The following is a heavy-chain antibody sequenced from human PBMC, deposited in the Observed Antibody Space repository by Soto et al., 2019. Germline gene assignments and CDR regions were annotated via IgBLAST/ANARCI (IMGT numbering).Heavy chain of an antibody. J-gene: IGHJ6*02. V-gene: IGHV1-69*01. CDR1: GGTFSSYA. CDR2: LIPIFGTA. D-gene: IGHD5-18*01. CDR3: ARGRVSRGIIVDTYYYYGMDV. Sequence: QVQLVQSGAEVKKPGSSVKVSCKASGGTFSSYAISWVRQAPGQGLEWMGGLIPIFGTANYAQKFQGRVTITADESTSTAYMELSSLRSEDTAVYYCARGRVSRGIIVDTYYYYGMDVWGQGTTVTVSS.